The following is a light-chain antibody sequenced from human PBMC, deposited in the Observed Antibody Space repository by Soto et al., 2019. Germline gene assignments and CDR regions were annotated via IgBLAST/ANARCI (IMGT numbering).Light chain of an antibody. Sequence: DIVMTQSPDSLAVSLGERATINCKSSQSVLYSSNNKNYLAWYQQKPGQPPKLLIYWASTRESGVPDRFTGSGSGTDFTLTIRSLQAEDVAVYYCQQSYSTLFTFGPGTKVDIK. CDR3: QQSYSTLFT. CDR1: QSVLYSSNNKNY. CDR2: WAS. J-gene: IGKJ3*01. V-gene: IGKV4-1*01.